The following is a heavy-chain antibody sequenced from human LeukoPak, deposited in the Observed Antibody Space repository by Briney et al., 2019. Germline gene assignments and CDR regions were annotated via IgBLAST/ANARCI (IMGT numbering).Heavy chain of an antibody. D-gene: IGHD3-10*01. CDR3: ARDWSDLYGSERPIDC. V-gene: IGHV3-7*01. CDR1: GFTFSGFW. J-gene: IGHJ4*02. CDR2: IKGDGTEI. Sequence: QPGGSLRLSCAASGFTFSGFWMSWVRQAPGKGLEWVANIKGDGTEIHYVDSVKGRFTISRDNAKNSLYLQMNSLRAEDSGVYYCARDWSDLYGSERPIDCWGQGTLVTASS.